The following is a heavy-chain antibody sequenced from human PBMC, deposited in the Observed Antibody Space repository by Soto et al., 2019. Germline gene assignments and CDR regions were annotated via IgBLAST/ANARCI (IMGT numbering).Heavy chain of an antibody. Sequence: PSETLSLTCTVSGGSISSYFWTWIRQPPGKGLEWIGYIYYSGSTNYNPSLKSRVTISVDTSKNQFSLKLSSVTAADTAVYYCARGSDFLYYYGMDVWSQGTTVTVSS. J-gene: IGHJ6*02. V-gene: IGHV4-59*01. D-gene: IGHD5-12*01. CDR2: IYYSGST. CDR1: GGSISSYF. CDR3: ARGSDFLYYYGMDV.